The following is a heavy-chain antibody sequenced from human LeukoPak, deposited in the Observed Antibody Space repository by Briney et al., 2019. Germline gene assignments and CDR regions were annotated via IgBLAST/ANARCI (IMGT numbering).Heavy chain of an antibody. CDR3: ARVWGTVTTNFDY. J-gene: IGHJ4*02. CDR1: GGSFSGYY. V-gene: IGHV4-34*01. Sequence: SETLSLTCAVYGGSFSGYYWSWIRQPPGKGLEWIGEINHSGSTNYNPSLKSRVTISVDTSKNQFSLKLSSVTAADTAVYYCARVWGTVTTNFDYWGQGTLVTVSS. D-gene: IGHD4-17*01. CDR2: INHSGST.